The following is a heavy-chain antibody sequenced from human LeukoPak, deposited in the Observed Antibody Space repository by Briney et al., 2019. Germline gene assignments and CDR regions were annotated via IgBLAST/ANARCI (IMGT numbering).Heavy chain of an antibody. CDR3: ARRSAYSSGWTDY. V-gene: IGHV1-2*02. Sequence: ALVKVSCKASGYTFTGYYMHWVRQAPGQGLEWMGWINPNSGGTSYAQKFQGRVTMTRDTSISTAYMELSRLRSDDTAVYYCARRSAYSSGWTDYWGQGTLVTVSS. CDR1: GYTFTGYY. J-gene: IGHJ4*02. CDR2: INPNSGGT. D-gene: IGHD6-19*01.